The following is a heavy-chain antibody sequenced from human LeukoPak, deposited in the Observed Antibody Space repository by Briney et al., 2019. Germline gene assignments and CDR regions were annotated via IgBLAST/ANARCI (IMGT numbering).Heavy chain of an antibody. CDR1: GYTFTGYY. V-gene: IGHV1-2*06. Sequence: PAASVKVSCKASGYTFTGYYVHWVRQAPGQGLEWMGRINPNSGDTNYAQKFQGRVTMTRDTSISTAYMELSRLRSDDTAVYYCARDYCGGDCFPDYWGQGTRVTVSS. D-gene: IGHD2-21*02. CDR3: ARDYCGGDCFPDY. J-gene: IGHJ4*02. CDR2: INPNSGDT.